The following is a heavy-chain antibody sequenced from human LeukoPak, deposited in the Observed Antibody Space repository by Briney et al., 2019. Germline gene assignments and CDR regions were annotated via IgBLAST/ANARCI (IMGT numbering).Heavy chain of an antibody. J-gene: IGHJ4*02. D-gene: IGHD1-26*01. CDR3: ARNPPRYFN. CDR1: GFTFSSYW. Sequence: GGSLRLSCAASGFTFSSYWMIWVRRAPGKGQWWVANIQQDGSEKYYVDSVKGRFTISRDNAKNSLYLQMNSLRAEDTAVYYCARNPPRYFNWGQGTLVTVSS. V-gene: IGHV3-7*05. CDR2: IQQDGSEK.